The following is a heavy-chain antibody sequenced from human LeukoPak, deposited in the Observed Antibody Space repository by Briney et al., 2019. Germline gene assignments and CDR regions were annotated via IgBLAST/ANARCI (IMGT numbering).Heavy chain of an antibody. CDR2: ISSSGGST. CDR1: RFTFSSYG. CDR3: AELGITMIGGV. J-gene: IGHJ6*04. D-gene: IGHD3-10*02. V-gene: IGHV3-23*01. Sequence: GGSLRLSCAASRFTFSSYGMSWVRQAPGKGLEWVSGISSSGGSTYYADSVKGRFTISRDNAKTSLYLQMNSLRAEDTAVYYCAELGITMIGGVWGKGTTVTISS.